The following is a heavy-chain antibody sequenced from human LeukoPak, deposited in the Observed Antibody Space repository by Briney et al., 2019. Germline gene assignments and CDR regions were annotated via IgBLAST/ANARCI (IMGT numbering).Heavy chain of an antibody. J-gene: IGHJ3*02. V-gene: IGHV1-18*01. CDR1: GYTFTSYG. D-gene: IGHD2-15*01. CDR3: ARAGYCSGGSCLVEAFDI. Sequence: AASVKVPCKASGYTFTSYGISWVRQAPGQGLVWMGWISAYNGNTNYAQKLQGRVTMTTDTSTSTAYMELRSLRSDDTAVYYCARAGYCSGGSCLVEAFDIWGQGTMVAVSS. CDR2: ISAYNGNT.